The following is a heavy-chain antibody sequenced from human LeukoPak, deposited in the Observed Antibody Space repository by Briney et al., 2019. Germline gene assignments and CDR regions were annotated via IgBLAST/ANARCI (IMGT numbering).Heavy chain of an antibody. D-gene: IGHD1-26*01. CDR3: ATDFRLVGAYYFDY. CDR2: FDPEDGET. Sequence: ASVKVSCKVSGYTLTELSMHWVRLAPGKGLEWMGGFDPEDGETIYAQKFQGRVAMTEDTSTDTAYMELSSLRSEDTAVYYCATDFRLVGAYYFDYWGQGTLVTVSS. CDR1: GYTLTELS. J-gene: IGHJ4*02. V-gene: IGHV1-24*01.